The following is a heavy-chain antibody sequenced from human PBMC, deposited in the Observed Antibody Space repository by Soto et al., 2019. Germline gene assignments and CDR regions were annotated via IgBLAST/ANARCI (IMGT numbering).Heavy chain of an antibody. Sequence: QVQLVQSGAEVKKPGASVKVSCKASGYTFTSYGISWVRQAPGQGLEWMGWIRPYNGNTNYAQKLQGRVTTTTATSTSTAYMELRSLSSDDTAVYYCARDAPPADYWGQGTLVTVSS. CDR3: ARDAPPADY. CDR1: GYTFTSYG. V-gene: IGHV1-18*01. CDR2: IRPYNGNT. J-gene: IGHJ4*02.